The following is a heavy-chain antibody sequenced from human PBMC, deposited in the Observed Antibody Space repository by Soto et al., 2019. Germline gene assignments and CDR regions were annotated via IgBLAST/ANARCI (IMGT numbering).Heavy chain of an antibody. CDR1: GGSISSGGYS. V-gene: IGHV4-30-2*01. J-gene: IGHJ3*02. CDR2: IYHSGST. CDR3: AREVAMTERGADAFDI. Sequence: TLSLTCAVSGGSISSGGYSWSWIRQPPGKGLEWIGYIYHSGSTYYNPSLKSRVTISVDRSKNQFSLKLSSVTAADTAVYYCAREVAMTERGADAFDIWGQGTMVTVSS. D-gene: IGHD5-12*01.